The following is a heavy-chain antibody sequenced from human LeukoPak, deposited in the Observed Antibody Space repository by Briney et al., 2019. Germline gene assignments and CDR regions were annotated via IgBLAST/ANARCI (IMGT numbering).Heavy chain of an antibody. CDR3: ARVESGSSHFDY. CDR2: ISYDGSNK. D-gene: IGHD1-26*01. V-gene: IGHV3-30-3*01. CDR1: GFTFSSYW. J-gene: IGHJ4*02. Sequence: GGSLRLSCAASGFTFSSYWTHWVRQAPGKGLEWVAVISYDGSNKYYADSVKGRFTISRDNSKNTLYLQMNSLRAEDTAVYYCARVESGSSHFDYWGQGTLVTVSS.